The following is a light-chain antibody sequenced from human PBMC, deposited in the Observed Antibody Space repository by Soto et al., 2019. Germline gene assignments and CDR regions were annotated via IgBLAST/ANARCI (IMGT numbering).Light chain of an antibody. CDR1: QAISNH. J-gene: IGKJ1*01. Sequence: DIQMTQSPSSLSASIGDRVTITCRASQAISNHLAWYQQKPGKPPNLLIYAASTLQSGVPSRFSGSGSGTDFTLTIRGLQSEDAATYYCQKYDSAPWTFGQGTKVDIK. CDR2: AAS. V-gene: IGKV1-27*01. CDR3: QKYDSAPWT.